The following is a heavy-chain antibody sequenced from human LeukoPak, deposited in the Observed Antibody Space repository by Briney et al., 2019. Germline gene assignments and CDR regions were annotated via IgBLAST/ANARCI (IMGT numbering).Heavy chain of an antibody. CDR2: ISYDGSNK. CDR1: GFTFSSYA. Sequence: PGGSLRLSCAASGFTFSSYAMHWVRQAPGKGLEWVAVISYDGSNKYYADSAKGRFTISRDNSKNTLYLQMNSLRAEDTAVYYCARDRYFDWLLSNYYYYYGMDVWGKGTTVTVSS. J-gene: IGHJ6*04. D-gene: IGHD3-9*01. CDR3: ARDRYFDWLLSNYYYYYGMDV. V-gene: IGHV3-30*04.